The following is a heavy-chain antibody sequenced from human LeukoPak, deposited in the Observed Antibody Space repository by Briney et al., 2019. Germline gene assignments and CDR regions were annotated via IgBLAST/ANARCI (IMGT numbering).Heavy chain of an antibody. CDR2: IYSGGST. V-gene: IGHV3-53*01. CDR1: GFTVSSNY. CDR3: ARAQGYDFWSGYDY. D-gene: IGHD3-3*01. Sequence: GGSLRLSCAASGFTVSSNYMSWVRQAPGKGLEWVSVIYSGGSTYYADSVKGRFTISRDNSKNSLYLQMNSLRAEDTAVYYCARAQGYDFWSGYDYWGQGTLVTVSS. J-gene: IGHJ4*02.